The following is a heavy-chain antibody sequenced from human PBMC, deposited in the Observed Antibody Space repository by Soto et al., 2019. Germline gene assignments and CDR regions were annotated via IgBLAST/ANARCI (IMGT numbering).Heavy chain of an antibody. Sequence: EVRLVESGGGSVQPGRSLRLSCAASGFNFDDYAMHWVRQAPGKGLEWVSGISWDSNSIGYADSVKGRVIISRDNAKNSLDLQMNSLIPEDTALYYCARDLEENQLLYDAFDFWGQGTMVTV. CDR2: ISWDSNSI. J-gene: IGHJ3*01. CDR3: ARDLEENQLLYDAFDF. D-gene: IGHD2-2*01. CDR1: GFNFDDYA. V-gene: IGHV3-9*01.